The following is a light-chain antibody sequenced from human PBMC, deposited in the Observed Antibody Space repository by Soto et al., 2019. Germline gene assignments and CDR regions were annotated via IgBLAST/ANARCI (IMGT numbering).Light chain of an antibody. V-gene: IGKV3-20*01. CDR1: QSVSSY. CDR3: QQYGSSPPRT. CDR2: DAS. J-gene: IGKJ1*01. Sequence: EIVLTQSPATLSLTPGERATLSCRASQSVSSYLAWYQQKPGQAPRLLIYDASTRATGIPARFSGSASGTDFTLTISRLEPEDFAVYYCQQYGSSPPRTFGQGTKVDIK.